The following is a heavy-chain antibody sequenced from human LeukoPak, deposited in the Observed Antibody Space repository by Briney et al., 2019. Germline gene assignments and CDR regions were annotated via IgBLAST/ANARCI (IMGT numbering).Heavy chain of an antibody. CDR1: GFTFSGSA. CDR2: IRSKANSYPT. Sequence: PGGSLRLSCGASGFTFSGSAMHWVRQASGKGLEWVGRIRSKANSYPTAYAASVIGRFTISRDDSKNTAYLQMNSLETEDTAVYYCTRLTADRPANDAFDIWGQGTMVTVSS. J-gene: IGHJ3*02. CDR3: TRLTADRPANDAFDI. D-gene: IGHD5-18*01. V-gene: IGHV3-73*01.